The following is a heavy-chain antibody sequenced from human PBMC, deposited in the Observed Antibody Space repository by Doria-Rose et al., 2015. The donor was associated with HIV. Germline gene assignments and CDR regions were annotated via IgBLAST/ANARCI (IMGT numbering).Heavy chain of an antibody. CDR1: GVSLSSPGMG. J-gene: IGHJ4*02. CDR3: ARIKSSRWYHKYYFDF. CDR2: IFSDDER. V-gene: IGHV2-26*01. Sequence: VTLKESGPVLVKPTETLTLTCTVSGVSLSSPGMGGSWIRQPPGKALEWLANIFSDDERSYKTSLKSRLTISRGTSKGQVVLTMTDMDPVDTATYYCARIKSSRWYHKYYFDFWGQGTLVIVSA. D-gene: IGHD6-13*01.